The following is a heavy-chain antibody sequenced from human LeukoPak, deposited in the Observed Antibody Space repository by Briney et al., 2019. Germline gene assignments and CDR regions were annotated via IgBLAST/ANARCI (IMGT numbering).Heavy chain of an antibody. V-gene: IGHV1-18*01. Sequence: ASVKVSCKASGYTFTSYGISWVRQAPGQGLEWMGWISAYNGNTNYAQKLQGRVTMTTDTSTSTAYMELRSLRSDDTAVYYCAKERFLEWFFIEEYYFYMDVWGKGITVTVSS. D-gene: IGHD3-3*01. CDR3: AKERFLEWFFIEEYYFYMDV. CDR1: GYTFTSYG. J-gene: IGHJ6*03. CDR2: ISAYNGNT.